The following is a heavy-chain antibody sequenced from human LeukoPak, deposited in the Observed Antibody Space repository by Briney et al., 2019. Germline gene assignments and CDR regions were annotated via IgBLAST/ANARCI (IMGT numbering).Heavy chain of an antibody. V-gene: IGHV1-69*04. CDR1: GGTFSSYA. CDR3: ARDARRTTVTPYYFDY. D-gene: IGHD4-17*01. J-gene: IGHJ4*02. CDR2: IIPILGIA. Sequence: SVKVSCKASGGTFSSYAISWVRQAPGQGLEWMGRIIPILGIANYAQKFQGRVTITADKSTSTAYMELSSLRSEDPAVYYCARDARRTTVTPYYFDYWGQGTLVTVSS.